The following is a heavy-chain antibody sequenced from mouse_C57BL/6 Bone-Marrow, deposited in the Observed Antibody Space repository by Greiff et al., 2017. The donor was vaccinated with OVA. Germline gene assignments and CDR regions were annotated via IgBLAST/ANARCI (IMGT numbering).Heavy chain of an antibody. CDR2: ISSGGDYI. Sequence: EVQLVESGEGLVKPGGSLKLSCAASGFTFSSYAMSWVRQTPEKRLEWVAYISSGGDYIYYADTVKGRFTISRDNARNTLYLQMSSLKSEDTAMDYGASASYSNYFAWFAYWGQGTLVTVSA. CDR3: ASASYSNYFAWFAY. J-gene: IGHJ3*01. V-gene: IGHV5S21*01. D-gene: IGHD2-5*01. CDR1: GFTFSSYA.